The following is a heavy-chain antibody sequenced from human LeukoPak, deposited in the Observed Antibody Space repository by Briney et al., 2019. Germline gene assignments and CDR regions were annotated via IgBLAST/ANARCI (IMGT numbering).Heavy chain of an antibody. J-gene: IGHJ4*02. CDR2: ISYSWNT. CDR1: GASLTNSHHY. D-gene: IGHD6-13*01. V-gene: IGHV4-39*07. CDR3: VRDPGIPLEVWSDY. Sequence: SETLSLTCSVSGASLTNSHHYWGWIRQPPGKGLEWIASISYSWNTYYNPSLKSRVTMSIDTSKNQFSLRLTSVTAADTAVYYCVRDPGIPLEVWSDYWGQGTLVIVSS.